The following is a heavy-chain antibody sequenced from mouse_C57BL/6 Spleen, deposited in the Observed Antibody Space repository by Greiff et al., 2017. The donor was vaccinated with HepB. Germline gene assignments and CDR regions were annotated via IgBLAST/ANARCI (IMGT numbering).Heavy chain of an antibody. D-gene: IGHD2-4*01. CDR3: ARQDDYGDWFAY. V-gene: IGHV1-69*01. Sequence: QVQLQQSGAELVMPGASVKLSCKASGYTFTSYWMHWVKQRPGQGLEWIGEIDPSDSYTNYNQKFKGKSTLTVDKSSSTAYMQLSSLTSEDSAVYYCARQDDYGDWFAYWGQGTLVTVSA. CDR2: IDPSDSYT. J-gene: IGHJ3*01. CDR1: GYTFTSYW.